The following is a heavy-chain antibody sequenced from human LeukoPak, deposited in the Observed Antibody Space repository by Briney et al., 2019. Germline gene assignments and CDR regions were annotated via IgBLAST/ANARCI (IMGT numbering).Heavy chain of an antibody. Sequence: ASVTVSCKASGYTFTAYYMHWVRQAPGQGLEWMGWINPDSGGTNYAQKFQGRVTMTRDTSIPTAYMELSRLRSDDTAVYSCARAYCSGGDCYSKSNLDSWGQGTLVTVSS. CDR3: ARAYCSGGDCYSKSNLDS. CDR2: INPDSGGT. V-gene: IGHV1-2*02. J-gene: IGHJ4*02. D-gene: IGHD2-15*01. CDR1: GYTFTAYY.